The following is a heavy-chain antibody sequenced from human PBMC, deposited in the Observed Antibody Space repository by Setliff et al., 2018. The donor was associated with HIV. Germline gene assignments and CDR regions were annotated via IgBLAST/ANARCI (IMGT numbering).Heavy chain of an antibody. V-gene: IGHV4-34*01. J-gene: IGHJ5*02. CDR1: GESLSGYY. D-gene: IGHD6-13*01. CDR3: VRGGDSSSWYWGRWFDP. Sequence: KPSETLSLTCAVYGESLSGYYWSWIRQPPGKGLEWVGEINHSRATNYNPSLQSRLTVSVDTSKNQFSLKLSSVTAADTAMYYCVRGGDSSSWYWGRWFDPWGQGTLVTVSS. CDR2: INHSRAT.